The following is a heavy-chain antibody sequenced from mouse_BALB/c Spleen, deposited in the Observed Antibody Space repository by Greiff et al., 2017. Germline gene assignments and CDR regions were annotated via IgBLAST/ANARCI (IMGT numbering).Heavy chain of an antibody. CDR3: IEWGYYGSNYPLAMDY. CDR1: GFNIKDYY. Sequence: EVQLQQSGAELVRSGASVKLSCTASGFNIKDYYMHWVKQRPEQGLEWIGWIDPENGDTEYAPKFQGKATMTADTSSNTAYLQLSSLTSEDTAVYYCIEWGYYGSNYPLAMDYWGQGTSVTVSS. D-gene: IGHD1-1*01. CDR2: IDPENGDT. J-gene: IGHJ4*01. V-gene: IGHV14-4*02.